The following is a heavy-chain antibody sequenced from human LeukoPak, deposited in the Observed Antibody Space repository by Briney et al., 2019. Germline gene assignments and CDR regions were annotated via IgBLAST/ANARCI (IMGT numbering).Heavy chain of an antibody. Sequence: PSETLSLTCTVSGASFTTYYWSWIRQPPGKGLEWIGYIFYTGSTNYNPSLKSRVTISVDTSKNQFSLKLSSVTAADTAVYYCTRGREYYDSSGYYSDDAFDIWGQGTMVTVSS. CDR1: GASFTTYY. J-gene: IGHJ3*02. D-gene: IGHD3-22*01. CDR3: TRGREYYDSSGYYSDDAFDI. V-gene: IGHV4-59*01. CDR2: IFYTGST.